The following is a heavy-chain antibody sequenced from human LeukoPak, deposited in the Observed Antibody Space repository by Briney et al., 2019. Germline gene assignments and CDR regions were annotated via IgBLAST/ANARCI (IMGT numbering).Heavy chain of an antibody. Sequence: WETLSLTCAVYGGSFSGYYWSWIRQPPGKGLAWIGEINHSGSTNYNPSLKSRATISVDTSKNQFSLKLSSVTAADTAVYYCASNDYDYICGSATPLHGGQGTLVTVSS. CDR2: INHSGST. J-gene: IGHJ4*02. CDR3: ASNDYDYICGSATPLH. V-gene: IGHV4-34*01. CDR1: GGSFSGYY. D-gene: IGHD3-16*01.